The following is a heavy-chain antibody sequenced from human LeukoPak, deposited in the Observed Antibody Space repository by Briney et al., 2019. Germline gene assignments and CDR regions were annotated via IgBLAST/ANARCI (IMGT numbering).Heavy chain of an antibody. V-gene: IGHV4-59*01. J-gene: IGHJ5*02. CDR3: ARGGYYGSGNDFRFDP. CDR1: GGSISSYY. Sequence: PSEPLSLTCTVSGGSISSYYWSWIRQSPGKGLECIGYIHYTGSTNYNPSLKSRVTISVETSKYQFSLKLKSVTAADTAVYYCARGGYYGSGNDFRFDPWGQGTLVTVSS. CDR2: IHYTGST. D-gene: IGHD3-10*01.